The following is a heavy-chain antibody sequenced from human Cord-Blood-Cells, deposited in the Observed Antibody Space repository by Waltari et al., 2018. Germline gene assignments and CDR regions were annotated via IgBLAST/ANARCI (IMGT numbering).Heavy chain of an antibody. Sequence: EVQLLESGGGLVQPGGSLRLSCAASGFHFSSSAMSWVRQAPGKGLEWVSAISGSGGSTYYADSVKGRFTISRDNSKNTLYLQMNSLRAEDTAVYYCAKAAGYFWSGYYFDYWGQGTLVTVSS. J-gene: IGHJ4*02. CDR2: ISGSGGST. CDR1: GFHFSSSA. D-gene: IGHD3-3*01. CDR3: AKAAGYFWSGYYFDY. V-gene: IGHV3-23*01.